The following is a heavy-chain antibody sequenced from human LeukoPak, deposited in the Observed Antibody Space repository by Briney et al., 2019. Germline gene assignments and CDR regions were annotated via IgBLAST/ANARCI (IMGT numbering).Heavy chain of an antibody. Sequence: GESLKISCTGSGYSFNTYWIGWVRQMPGTGLEWMGIVYPGDSYTRYNPSFQGLVTHSADKSINTAYLQWSSLKASDTAMYYCARRAYSGYEYFEYWGQGTLVSVSS. J-gene: IGHJ4*02. CDR1: GYSFNTYW. D-gene: IGHD5-12*01. CDR3: ARRAYSGYEYFEY. CDR2: VYPGDSYT. V-gene: IGHV5-51*01.